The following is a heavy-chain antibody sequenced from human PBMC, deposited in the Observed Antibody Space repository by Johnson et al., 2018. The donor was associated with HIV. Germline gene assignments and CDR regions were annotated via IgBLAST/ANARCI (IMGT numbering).Heavy chain of an antibody. V-gene: IGHV3-20*04. CDR3: ARQTTVVSGDAFDI. CDR2: IHWNGGST. CDR1: GFTFDDYG. D-gene: IGHD4-23*01. J-gene: IGHJ3*02. Sequence: VQLVESGGRVVRPGESLRLSCAASGFTFDDYGMSWVRQAPGKGLEWVSGIHWNGGSTGYADSVMGRFTISRDKAKNSLYLQMNSLRAGDTAVYYCARQTTVVSGDAFDIWGQGTMVIVSS.